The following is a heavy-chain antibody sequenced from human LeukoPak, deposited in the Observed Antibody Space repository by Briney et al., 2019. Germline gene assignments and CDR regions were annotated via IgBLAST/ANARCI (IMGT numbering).Heavy chain of an antibody. CDR1: GFTLTHSP. CDR3: SASKAPWYSASWFYFDY. Sequence: SVKVSCKAPGFTLTHSPVQWVRQASGQRLEWVGGIFLGSGDTNYAQKFQGRVTITRDMSTSTAYMELSGLRSEDTAEYYCSASKAPWYSASWFYFDYWGQGTQVTVSS. J-gene: IGHJ4*02. D-gene: IGHD6-13*01. CDR2: IFLGSGDT. V-gene: IGHV1-58*01.